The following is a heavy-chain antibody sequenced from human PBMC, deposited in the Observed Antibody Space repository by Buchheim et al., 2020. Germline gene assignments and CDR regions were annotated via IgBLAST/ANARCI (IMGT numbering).Heavy chain of an antibody. CDR2: IYYSGST. J-gene: IGHJ4*02. D-gene: IGHD3-16*02. V-gene: IGHV4-59*08. CDR3: ARRYYDYVWGSYRFDY. CDR1: GGSISSYY. Sequence: QVQLQESGPGLVKPSETLSLTCTVSGGSISSYYWSWIRQPPGKGLEWIGYIYYSGSTNYNPSLKSRVTISVDTSKNQFSLKLSSVTAADTAVYYGARRYYDYVWGSYRFDYWGQGTL.